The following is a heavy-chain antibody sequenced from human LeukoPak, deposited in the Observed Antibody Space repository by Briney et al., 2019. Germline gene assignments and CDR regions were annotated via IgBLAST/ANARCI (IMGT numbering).Heavy chain of an antibody. CDR1: GFTFSSYS. CDR2: ISSSSSTI. CDR3: ARGPPIAAAGCFDY. D-gene: IGHD6-13*01. J-gene: IGHJ4*02. V-gene: IGHV3-48*01. Sequence: GGSLRLSCAASGFTFSSYSMNWVRQAPGKGLEWVSYISSSSSTIYYADSVKGRFTISRDNAKNSLYLQMNSLRAEDTAVYYCARGPPIAAAGCFDYWGQGTLVTVSS.